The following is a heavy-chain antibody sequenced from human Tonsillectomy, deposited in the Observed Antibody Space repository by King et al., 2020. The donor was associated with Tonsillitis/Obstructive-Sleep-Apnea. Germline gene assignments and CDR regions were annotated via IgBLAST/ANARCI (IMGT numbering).Heavy chain of an antibody. D-gene: IGHD3-3*01. CDR2: ISYDGSNK. V-gene: IGHV3-30*18. CDR1: GFTFSSYG. CDR3: AKDPDITIFGVVMYFDY. Sequence: VQLVESGGGVVQPGRSLRLSCAASGFTFSSYGMHWVRQAPGKGLEWVAVISYDGSNKYFAESVKGRFTISRDNSKNTLYLQMNSLRAEDTAVYYCAKDPDITIFGVVMYFDYWGQGTLVTVSS. J-gene: IGHJ4*02.